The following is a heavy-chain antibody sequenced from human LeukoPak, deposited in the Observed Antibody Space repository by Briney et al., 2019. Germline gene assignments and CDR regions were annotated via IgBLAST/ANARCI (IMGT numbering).Heavy chain of an antibody. Sequence: GASVKVSCKASGYTFTGYYMHWVRQAPGQGLEWMGWINPNSGGTNYAQKFQGRVTMTRDTSISTAYMELSRLRSDDTAVYYCARPPPLHYYDSSGYSPYYFDYWGQGTLSPSPQ. CDR3: ARPPPLHYYDSSGYSPYYFDY. J-gene: IGHJ4*02. V-gene: IGHV1-2*02. CDR1: GYTFTGYY. D-gene: IGHD3-22*01. CDR2: INPNSGGT.